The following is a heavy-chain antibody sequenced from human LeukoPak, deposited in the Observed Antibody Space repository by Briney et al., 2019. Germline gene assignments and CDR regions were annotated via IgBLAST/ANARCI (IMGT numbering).Heavy chain of an antibody. CDR2: IIPILGIA. CDR3: ARVGIAADQYYYYGMDV. D-gene: IGHD6-13*01. Sequence: SVTVSCKASGGTFSSYAISWVRQAPGQGLEWMGRIIPILGIANYAQKFQGRVTITADKSTSTAYMELSSLRSEDTAVYYCARVGIAADQYYYYGMDVWGQGTTVTVSS. V-gene: IGHV1-69*04. J-gene: IGHJ6*02. CDR1: GGTFSSYA.